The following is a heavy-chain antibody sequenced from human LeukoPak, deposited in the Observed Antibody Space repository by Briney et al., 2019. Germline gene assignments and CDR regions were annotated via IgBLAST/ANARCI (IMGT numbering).Heavy chain of an antibody. D-gene: IGHD3-16*01. CDR3: ARDARGEDYFDY. CDR1: GGSISSYY. Sequence: SETLSLTCTVSGGSISSYYWSWIRQPPGKGLEWIGYIYYSGSTNYNPSLKGRVTISVDTSKNQFSLKLSSVTAADTAVYYCARDARGEDYFDYWGQGTLVTVSS. J-gene: IGHJ4*02. CDR2: IYYSGST. V-gene: IGHV4-59*01.